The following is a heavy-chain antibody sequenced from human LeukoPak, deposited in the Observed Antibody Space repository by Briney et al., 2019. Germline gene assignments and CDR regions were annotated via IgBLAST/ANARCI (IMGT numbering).Heavy chain of an antibody. V-gene: IGHV3-48*01. D-gene: IGHD3-3*01. J-gene: IGHJ6*03. CDR1: GFTFSSYS. CDR3: ARDTPYYDFWSGYYYYYYMDV. Sequence: GGSLRLSCAASGFTFSSYSMNWVRQAPGKGLEWVSYISSSSSTIYYADSVKGRFTISRDNAKNSLYLQMNRLRAEDTAVYYCARDTPYYDFWSGYYYYYYMDVWGKGTTVTVSS. CDR2: ISSSSSTI.